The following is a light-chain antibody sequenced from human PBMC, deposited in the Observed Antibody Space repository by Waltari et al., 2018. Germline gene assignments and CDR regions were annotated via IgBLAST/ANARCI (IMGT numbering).Light chain of an antibody. CDR1: QSISSY. J-gene: IGKJ2*01. V-gene: IGKV1-39*01. Sequence: DIQMTQSPSSLSASVGDRVTIPCRASQSISSYLNWYQQKPGKAPKLLIYAASSLQSGVPSRFSGSGSGTDFTLTISSLQPEDFATYYCQQSYSTLMYTFGQGTKLEIK. CDR3: QQSYSTLMYT. CDR2: AAS.